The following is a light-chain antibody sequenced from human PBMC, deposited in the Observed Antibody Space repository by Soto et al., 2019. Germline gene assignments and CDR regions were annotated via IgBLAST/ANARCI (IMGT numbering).Light chain of an antibody. Sequence: DIVMTQSPDSLAVSLGERATINCKSSQSVLYSSNNKNYLAWYQQKPGKAPKLLIDGASRLRSGVPLRFSGSGSGTDFTLTITDVQPEDFATYYCQQSFKTPLPFGGGTKVDIK. CDR2: GAS. CDR3: QQSFKTPLP. J-gene: IGKJ4*01. CDR1: QSVLYSSNNKNY. V-gene: IGKV4-1*01.